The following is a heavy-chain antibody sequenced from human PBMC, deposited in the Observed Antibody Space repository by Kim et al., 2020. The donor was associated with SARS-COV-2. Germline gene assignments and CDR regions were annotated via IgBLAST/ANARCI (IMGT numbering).Heavy chain of an antibody. CDR2: IWYDGSNK. J-gene: IGHJ5*02. CDR3: ARDTGNWYSTTYNWFDP. D-gene: IGHD2-21*02. Sequence: GGSLRLSCAASGFTFSNYGMHWVRQAPVKGLEWVAVIWYDGSNKYYADSVKGRFTISRDNSKNTLYLQMNSLRAEDTAVYYCARDTGNWYSTTYNWFDPWGQGSLVTVSS. V-gene: IGHV3-33*01. CDR1: GFTFSNYG.